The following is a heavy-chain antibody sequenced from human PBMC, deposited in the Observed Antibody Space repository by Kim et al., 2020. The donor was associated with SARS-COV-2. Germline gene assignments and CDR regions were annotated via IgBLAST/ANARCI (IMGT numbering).Heavy chain of an antibody. CDR3: ARAIIPGGVDSSGYYYKARFEYYYGMDV. D-gene: IGHD3-22*01. CDR1: GGTFSSYA. CDR2: IIPIFGTA. Sequence: SVKVSCKASGGTFSSYAISWVRQAPGQGLEWMGGIIPIFGTANYAQKFQGRVTITADESTSTAYMELSSLRSEDTAVYYCARAIIPGGVDSSGYYYKARFEYYYGMDVWGQGTTVTVSS. J-gene: IGHJ6*02. V-gene: IGHV1-69*13.